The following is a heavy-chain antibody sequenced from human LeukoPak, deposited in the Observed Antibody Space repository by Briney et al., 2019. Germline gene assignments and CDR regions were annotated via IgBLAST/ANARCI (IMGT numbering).Heavy chain of an antibody. Sequence: GGSLRLSCAASGFTFSSYEMNWVRQAPGKGLEWVSYISGSGSTKYYADSVKGRFTISRDNAKNSLYLQMNSLRAEDTAVYYCARKSSSWYYFDYWGQGTLVTVSS. D-gene: IGHD6-13*01. J-gene: IGHJ4*02. CDR2: ISGSGSTK. CDR1: GFTFSSYE. CDR3: ARKSSSWYYFDY. V-gene: IGHV3-48*03.